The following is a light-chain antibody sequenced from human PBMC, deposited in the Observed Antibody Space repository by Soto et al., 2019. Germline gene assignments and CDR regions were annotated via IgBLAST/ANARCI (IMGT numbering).Light chain of an antibody. V-gene: IGKV1-12*01. Sequence: DLQMTQSPSSVSASVGDRVTITCRASQNIKMWLAWYQQKPGGAPRLLIYATSSLQSGIPSRFSGGGSGTEFTLTIDSLQPEDFATYFCQHADSFPWTFGQGTRVEI. CDR2: ATS. CDR3: QHADSFPWT. CDR1: QNIKMW. J-gene: IGKJ1*01.